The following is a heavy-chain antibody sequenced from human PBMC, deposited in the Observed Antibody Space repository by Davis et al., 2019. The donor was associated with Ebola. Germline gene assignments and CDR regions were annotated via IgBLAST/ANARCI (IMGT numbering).Heavy chain of an antibody. CDR3: ARDPRAYGSGSYYPYGMDV. CDR2: IYYSGST. J-gene: IGHJ6*02. D-gene: IGHD3-10*01. V-gene: IGHV4-59*01. CDR1: GGSISSYY. Sequence: SETLSLTCTVSGGSISSYYWSWIRQPPGKGLEWIGYIYYSGSTNYNPSLKSRVTISVDTSKNQFSLKLSSVTAADTAVYYCARDPRAYGSGSYYPYGMDVWGQGTTVTVSS.